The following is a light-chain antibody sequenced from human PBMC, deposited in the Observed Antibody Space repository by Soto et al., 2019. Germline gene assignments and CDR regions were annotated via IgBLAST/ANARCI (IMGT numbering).Light chain of an antibody. CDR2: AAS. CDR1: QSVGTY. J-gene: IGKJ3*01. V-gene: IGKV3-11*01. CDR3: QQRNNWPPRFT. Sequence: EIVLTQSPATLSLSPGERATLSCRASQSVGTYLAWYQQRPGQAPRLLIYAASSRATGIPARFSGGGSGTDFTLTISSLEPEDXAVYYCQQRNNWPPRFTFGPGTKVDIK.